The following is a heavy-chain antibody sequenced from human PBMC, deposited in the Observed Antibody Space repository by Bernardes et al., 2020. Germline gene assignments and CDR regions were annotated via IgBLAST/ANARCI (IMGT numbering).Heavy chain of an antibody. D-gene: IGHD3-3*01. Sequence: GGSLRLSCAASGFTVSSNYMSWVRQAPGKGLEWVSVIYSGGSTYYADSVKGRFTISRDNSKNTLYLQMNSLRAEDTAVYYCARDMSPITIFGVPREYYYYGMDVWGQGTTVTVSS. CDR3: ARDMSPITIFGVPREYYYYGMDV. V-gene: IGHV3-53*01. J-gene: IGHJ6*02. CDR1: GFTVSSNY. CDR2: IYSGGST.